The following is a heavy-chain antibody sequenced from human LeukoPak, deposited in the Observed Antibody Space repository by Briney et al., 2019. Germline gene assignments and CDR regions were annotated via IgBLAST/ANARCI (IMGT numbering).Heavy chain of an antibody. CDR1: GFTLSSYE. CDR2: ISPSGSK. CDR3: AKEVGGFEGFDI. V-gene: IGHV3-48*03. Sequence: PGGSLRLSCAASGFTLSSYEMNWVRQAPGKGLEWVSYISPSGSKLYADSVQGRFTISRDNSKNTLYLQMNSLSTEDTAVYFCAKEVGGFEGFDIWGQGAQVTVSS. J-gene: IGHJ4*02. D-gene: IGHD5-12*01.